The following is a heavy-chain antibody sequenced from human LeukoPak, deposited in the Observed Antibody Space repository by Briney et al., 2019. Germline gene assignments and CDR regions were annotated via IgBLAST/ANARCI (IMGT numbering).Heavy chain of an antibody. V-gene: IGHV3-11*04. CDR3: ARVGSRYCSGANCYDGF. J-gene: IGHJ4*02. Sequence: GGSLRLSCAASGFTFSDYYMSWIRQAPGKGLEWVSYISSSGTTISYTDSVKGRFTISRDNSKNTLYLQMNNLRAEDTAIYYCARVGSRYCSGANCYDGFWGQGTLVSVSS. D-gene: IGHD2-15*01. CDR1: GFTFSDYY. CDR2: ISSSGTTI.